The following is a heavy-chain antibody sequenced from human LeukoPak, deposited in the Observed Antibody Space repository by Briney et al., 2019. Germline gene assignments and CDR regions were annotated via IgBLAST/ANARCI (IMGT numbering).Heavy chain of an antibody. J-gene: IGHJ5*02. CDR3: ARDPFSYDFWSGYPS. Sequence: ASVKVSCKASGYTFTGYYMHWVRQAPGQGLEWMGWINPNSGGTNYAQKFQGRVTMTRDTSISTAYMALSRLRSDDTAVYYCARDPFSYDFWSGYPSWGQGTLVTVSS. CDR2: INPNSGGT. CDR1: GYTFTGYY. D-gene: IGHD3-3*01. V-gene: IGHV1-2*02.